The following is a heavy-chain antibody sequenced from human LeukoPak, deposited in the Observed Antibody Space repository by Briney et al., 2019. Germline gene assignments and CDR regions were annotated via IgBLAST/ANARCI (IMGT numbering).Heavy chain of an antibody. D-gene: IGHD6-13*01. CDR1: GFTFSSYG. CDR2: IWYDGSNK. Sequence: GRSLRLSCAASGFTFSSYGMHWVRQAPGKGLEWVAVIWYDGSNKYYADSVKGRFTISRDNSKNTLYLQMNSLRAEDTAVYYCASIAAAGTGPYYFDYWGQGTLVTVSS. J-gene: IGHJ4*02. CDR3: ASIAAAGTGPYYFDY. V-gene: IGHV3-33*01.